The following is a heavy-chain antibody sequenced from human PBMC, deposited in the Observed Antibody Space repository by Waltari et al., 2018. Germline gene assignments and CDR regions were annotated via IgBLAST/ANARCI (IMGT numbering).Heavy chain of an antibody. D-gene: IGHD2-2*03. CDR3: TRQVLGYCTSAACRRLES. CDR1: AYSINSGFY. V-gene: IGHV4-38-2*01. CDR2: NYHEGTP. Sequence: QVHLQESGPGLLKASETLSLTCGVSAYSINSGFYWGWLRQPPGKGLEWVATNYHEGTPYYSPSLESRATISMDTSKNHFSLKLQSVTAAATAVYYCTRQVLGYCTSAACRRLESWGQGTLVTVSS. J-gene: IGHJ4*02.